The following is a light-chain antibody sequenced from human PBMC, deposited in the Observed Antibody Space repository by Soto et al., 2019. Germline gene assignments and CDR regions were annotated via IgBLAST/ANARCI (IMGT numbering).Light chain of an antibody. Sequence: DIQMTQSPSTLSASVGDRVTIPCRASQTISFWLAWYQQKMGKAPKLLVYQASSLESGVPSRFSGSGSGTEFTLTISSLQPDDFATYYCQQYSGFPPWTFGQGTKVEIK. J-gene: IGKJ1*01. V-gene: IGKV1-5*03. CDR3: QQYSGFPPWT. CDR1: QTISFW. CDR2: QAS.